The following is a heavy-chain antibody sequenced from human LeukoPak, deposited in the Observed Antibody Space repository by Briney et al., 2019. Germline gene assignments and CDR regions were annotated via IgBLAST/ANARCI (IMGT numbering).Heavy chain of an antibody. D-gene: IGHD3-10*02. V-gene: IGHV3-30*02. CDR2: IRYDGNNQ. Sequence: GGSLRLSCAASGFSFSTCGMHWVRQAPGKGLEWVAFIRYDGNNQFYADSVRGRITISRDNAKNSLYLQMNSLRAEDTAVYYCAELGITMIGGVWGKGTTVTISS. J-gene: IGHJ6*04. CDR3: AELGITMIGGV. CDR1: GFSFSTCG.